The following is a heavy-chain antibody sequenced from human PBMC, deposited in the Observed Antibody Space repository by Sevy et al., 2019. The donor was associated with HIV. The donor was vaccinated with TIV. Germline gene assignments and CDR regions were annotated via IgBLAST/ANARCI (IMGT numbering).Heavy chain of an antibody. CDR1: GFTFSTYA. J-gene: IGHJ4*02. D-gene: IGHD7-27*01. CDR3: ARDQLGSIDY. CDR2: VSSDGSEI. Sequence: GGSLRLSCAVSGFTFSTYAMHWVRQAPGKGLECVAIVSSDGSEINYADSVKGRFTISRDNSRNTQHLQMNSLRTEDTALYYCARDQLGSIDYWGQGTLVTVSS. V-gene: IGHV3-30-3*01.